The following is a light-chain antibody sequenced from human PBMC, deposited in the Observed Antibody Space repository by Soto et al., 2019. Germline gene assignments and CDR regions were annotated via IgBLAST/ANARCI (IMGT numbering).Light chain of an antibody. J-gene: IGLJ1*01. V-gene: IGLV2-14*03. CDR3: SSYTSNITRYV. CDR1: SSDVGAYNY. Sequence: QSVLTQPASASGSPGQTITISCSGTSSDVGAYNYVSWYQQHPGKAPKPMIYDVSNRPSGVPNRFSGSKSGNTASLTISGLQAEDEADYYCSSYTSNITRYVFGTGTKLTVL. CDR2: DVS.